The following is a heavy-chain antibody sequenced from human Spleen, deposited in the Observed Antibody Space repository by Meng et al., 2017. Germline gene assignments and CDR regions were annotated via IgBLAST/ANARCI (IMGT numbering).Heavy chain of an antibody. CDR1: GGIFSNSV. CDR2: INGVFGTT. D-gene: IGHD3-3*01. J-gene: IGHJ6*02. Sequence: SVKVSCKAPGGIFSNSVVGWVRQAPGQGLEWMGGINGVFGTTNYAQKFQGRVTITTDESTSTVYMELARLTSEDTAVYFCARGRPLEWLYYYYYGMDVWGQGTTVTVSS. CDR3: ARGRPLEWLYYYYYGMDV. V-gene: IGHV1-69*05.